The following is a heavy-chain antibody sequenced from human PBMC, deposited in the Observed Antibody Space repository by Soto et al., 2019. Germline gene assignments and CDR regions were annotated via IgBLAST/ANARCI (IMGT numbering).Heavy chain of an antibody. J-gene: IGHJ5*02. CDR1: GGTFSSYA. CDR3: ARDRGPSSGYYPYWFDP. V-gene: IGHV1-69*12. Sequence: QVKLVQSGAEVKKPGSSVKVSCKASGGTFSSYAISWVRQAPGQGLEWMGEIIPIFGTANYAQKFQGRVTITADESTSTAYMELSSLSAEDTAVYYCARDRGPSSGYYPYWFDPWGQGTLVTVSS. CDR2: IIPIFGTA. D-gene: IGHD3-22*01.